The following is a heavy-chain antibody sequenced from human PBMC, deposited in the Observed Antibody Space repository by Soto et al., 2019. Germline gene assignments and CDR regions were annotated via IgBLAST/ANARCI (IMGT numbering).Heavy chain of an antibody. CDR2: ISYDGSNK. D-gene: IGHD5-12*01. V-gene: IGHV3-30*18. J-gene: IGHJ6*02. CDR1: GFTFSSYG. Sequence: GGSLRLSCAASGFTFSSYGMHWVRQAPGKGLEWVAVISYDGSNKYYADSVKGRFTISRDNSKNTLYLQMNSLRAEDTAVYYCAKEPYGGYDYGYYYGMDVWGQGTTVTVSS. CDR3: AKEPYGGYDYGYYYGMDV.